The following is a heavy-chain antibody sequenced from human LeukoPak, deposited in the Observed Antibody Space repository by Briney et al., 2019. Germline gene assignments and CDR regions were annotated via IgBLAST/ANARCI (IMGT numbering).Heavy chain of an antibody. CDR3: ARDLISGDYTFDY. CDR2: ISSTGSTI. J-gene: IGHJ4*02. CDR1: GFSFSTYA. V-gene: IGHV3-48*02. Sequence: GGSLRLSCAASGFSFSTYAMTWVRQAPGKGLEWVSYISSTGSTIYYANSVKGRFTVSRDNAKDSLYLQMNNLRDEDTAVYYCARDLISGDYTFDYWGQGALVAVSS. D-gene: IGHD4-11*01.